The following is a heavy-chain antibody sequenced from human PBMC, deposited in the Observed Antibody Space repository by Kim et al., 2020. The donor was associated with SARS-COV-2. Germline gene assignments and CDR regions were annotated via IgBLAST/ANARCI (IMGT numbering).Heavy chain of an antibody. J-gene: IGHJ4*02. V-gene: IGHV3-30*18. Sequence: GGSLRLSCAASGFTFSSYGMHWVRQAPGKGLEWVAVISYDGSNKYYADSVKGRFTISRDNSKNTLYLQMNSLRAEDTAVYYCAKALPATAIGLYVDYFDYWGQGTLVTVSS. CDR3: AKALPATAIGLYVDYFDY. CDR1: GFTFSSYG. D-gene: IGHD2-21*02. CDR2: ISYDGSNK.